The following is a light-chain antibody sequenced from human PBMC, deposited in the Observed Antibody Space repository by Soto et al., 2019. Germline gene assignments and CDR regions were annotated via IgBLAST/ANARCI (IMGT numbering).Light chain of an antibody. CDR2: DAS. Sequence: IVLTPSPDTLSLSPVERATLSCRASQSVRSERLAWYQQKPGQAPRLVIFDASFRATGFPLRFSGSGSGTDFTLTITRLEPEDFAVYYCQQYDILPITFGLGTRLEIK. J-gene: IGKJ5*01. CDR3: QQYDILPIT. V-gene: IGKV3-20*01. CDR1: QSVRSER.